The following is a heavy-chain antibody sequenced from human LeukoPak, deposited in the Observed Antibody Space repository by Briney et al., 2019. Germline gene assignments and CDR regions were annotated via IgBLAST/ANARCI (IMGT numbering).Heavy chain of an antibody. CDR2: ISSSSNTI. V-gene: IGHV3-48*01. CDR3: ARGPRRAIILPAANNWFDP. D-gene: IGHD2-2*01. CDR1: GFTFSDYS. Sequence: GGSLRLSCAASGFTFSDYSINWVRQAPGKGLEWVLYISSSSNTIYNADSVKGRFTISRDNAKNSLYLQMYSLRPEDTAVYYCARGPRRAIILPAANNWFDPWGQGTLVTVSS. J-gene: IGHJ5*02.